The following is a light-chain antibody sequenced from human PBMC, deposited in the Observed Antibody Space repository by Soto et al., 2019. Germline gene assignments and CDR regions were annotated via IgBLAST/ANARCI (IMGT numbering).Light chain of an antibody. CDR3: QQYGSSGT. Sequence: EIVLTQSPGTLSLSPGERATLSCRASQSVSNNYLAWYQQKPDQAPRLLIYGASNRATGIPDRFSGSGSGTDFTLTISRLEPEDFAVYYWQQYGSSGTFGQGTKVEIK. V-gene: IGKV3-20*01. CDR2: GAS. J-gene: IGKJ1*01. CDR1: QSVSNNY.